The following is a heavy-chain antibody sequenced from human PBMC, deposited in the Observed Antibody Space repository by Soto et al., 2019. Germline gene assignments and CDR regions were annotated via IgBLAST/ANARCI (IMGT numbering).Heavy chain of an antibody. CDR3: AREGDAFGAPFDY. Sequence: QVQLQESGPGLVKPSQTLSLTCTVSGGSISSGNYYWSWIHQPPGKGLEWIGYIHYSGSTHYNPSLKSRVTISVDTSKNQFSLKLSSVTAADTAVYYCAREGDAFGAPFDYWGQGTLVTVSS. CDR1: GGSISSGNYY. D-gene: IGHD3-10*01. J-gene: IGHJ4*02. V-gene: IGHV4-30-4*01. CDR2: IHYSGST.